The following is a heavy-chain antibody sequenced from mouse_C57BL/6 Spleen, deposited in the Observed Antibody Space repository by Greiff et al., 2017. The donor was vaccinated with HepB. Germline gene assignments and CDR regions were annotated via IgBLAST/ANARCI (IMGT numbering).Heavy chain of an antibody. CDR3: AREEGSWFAY. Sequence: VQLQQSGPGLVQPSQSLSITCTVSGFSLTSYGVHWVRQSPGKGLEWLGVIWSGGSTDYNAAFISSLSISKDNSKSQVFFKMNSLQADDTAIYYCAREEGSWFAYWGQGTLVTVSA. J-gene: IGHJ3*01. CDR1: GFSLTSYG. V-gene: IGHV2-2*01. CDR2: IWSGGST.